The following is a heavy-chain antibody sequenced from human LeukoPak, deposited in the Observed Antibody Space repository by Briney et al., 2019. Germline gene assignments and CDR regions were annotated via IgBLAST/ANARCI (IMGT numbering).Heavy chain of an antibody. CDR1: GFSISHNY. CDR3: ASHYCTAGSCYFDG. CDR2: IYSGGDS. J-gene: IGHJ4*02. Sequence: GGSLRLSCLVSGFSISHNYMSWVRQAPGKGLEWVSLIYSGGDSYYADSVKGRFIISKDNSKNAVYLRMNTLRAEDTAVYYCASHYCTAGSCYFDGWGQGTLVSVSS. D-gene: IGHD2-8*02. V-gene: IGHV3-53*01.